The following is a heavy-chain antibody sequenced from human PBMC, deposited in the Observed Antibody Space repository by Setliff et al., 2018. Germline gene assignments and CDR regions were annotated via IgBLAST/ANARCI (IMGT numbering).Heavy chain of an antibody. J-gene: IGHJ4*02. V-gene: IGHV3-23*01. D-gene: IGHD3-22*01. Sequence: GSLRLPCTASGFTFRKHALAWVRQAPGKGLQWVSSVSGSGMTRDYTDSVKGRFTVSRDSSQNKIHLQMDSLRAEDTGKYFCARADSDSYYPYYFDFWGQGVLVTAPQ. CDR1: GFTFRKHA. CDR2: VSGSGMTR. CDR3: ARADSDSYYPYYFDF.